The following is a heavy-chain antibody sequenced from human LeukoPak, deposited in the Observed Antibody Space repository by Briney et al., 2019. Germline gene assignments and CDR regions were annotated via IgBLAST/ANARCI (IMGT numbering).Heavy chain of an antibody. CDR2: ISSSSYI. J-gene: IGHJ6*03. CDR3: ARGGLGYRSGGSCPMNYYYYYMDV. V-gene: IGHV3-69-1*01. CDR1: GFTFDDYG. Sequence: GGSLRLSCAASGFTFDDYGMSWVRQAPGKGLEWVSSISSSSYIYYADSVKGRFTISRDNSKNTLYLQMNSLRAEDTAVYYCARGGLGYRSGGSCPMNYYYYYMDVWGKGTTVTVSS. D-gene: IGHD2-15*01.